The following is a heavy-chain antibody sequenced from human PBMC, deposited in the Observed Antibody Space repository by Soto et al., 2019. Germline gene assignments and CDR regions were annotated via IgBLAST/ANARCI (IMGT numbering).Heavy chain of an antibody. CDR3: AKGIATRGFSGMDV. V-gene: IGHV3-23*01. J-gene: IGHJ6*02. CDR1: GFTFSSYA. Sequence: VQLLESGGGLVQPGGSLRLSCAASGFTFSSYAMNWVRQAPGKGLEWVSDISGSGGYTYYTDSGKGRFTISRDNSKNTLYLQMNSLRAEDTAVYYCAKGIATRGFSGMDVWGQGTTVTVSS. CDR2: ISGSGGYT. D-gene: IGHD6-6*01.